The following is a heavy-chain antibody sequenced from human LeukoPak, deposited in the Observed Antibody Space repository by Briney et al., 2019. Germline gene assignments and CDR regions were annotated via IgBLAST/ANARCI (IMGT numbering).Heavy chain of an antibody. CDR2: ISVGGTTI. CDR3: ARAGSSGSVDY. V-gene: IGHV3-48*04. Sequence: GSLRLSCAASGFTFSSYGMNWVRQAPGKGLEWVSYISVGGTTIYSVHSVKGRFTLSRDNAKNSLFLQINSLRAEDTAVYYCARAGSSGSVDYWGQGTLVTVSS. D-gene: IGHD6-19*01. J-gene: IGHJ4*02. CDR1: GFTFSSYG.